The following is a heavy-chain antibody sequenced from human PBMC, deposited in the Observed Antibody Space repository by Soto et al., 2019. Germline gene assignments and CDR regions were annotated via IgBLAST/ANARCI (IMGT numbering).Heavy chain of an antibody. V-gene: IGHV6-1*01. CDR1: GDSVSSNSAA. J-gene: IGHJ5*02. Sequence: PSQTLSLPCDISGDSVSSNSAAWNWIRQSPSRGLEWLGRTYYRSKWYNDYAVSVRGRITINPDTSKNQFSLQLKSVTPDDTAVYYCARGRAAGGGDWLDPWGQGTQVTVSS. CDR3: ARGRAAGGGDWLDP. CDR2: TYYRSKWYN. D-gene: IGHD6-13*01.